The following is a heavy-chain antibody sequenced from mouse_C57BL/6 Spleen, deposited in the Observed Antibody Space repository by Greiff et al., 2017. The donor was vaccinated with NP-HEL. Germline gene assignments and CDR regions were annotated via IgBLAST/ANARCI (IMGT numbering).Heavy chain of an antibody. CDR2: IDPNSGGT. V-gene: IGHV1-72*01. CDR3: AREDDYELYYFDY. D-gene: IGHD2-4*01. CDR1: GYTFTSYW. J-gene: IGHJ2*01. Sequence: QVQLKQPGAELVKPGASVKLSCKASGYTFTSYWMHWVKQRPGRGLEWIGRIDPNSGGTKYNEKFKSKATLTVDKPSSTAYMQLSSLTSEDSAVYYCAREDDYELYYFDYWGQGTTLTVSS.